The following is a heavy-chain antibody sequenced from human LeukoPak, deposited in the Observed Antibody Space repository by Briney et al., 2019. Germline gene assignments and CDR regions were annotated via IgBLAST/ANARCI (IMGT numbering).Heavy chain of an antibody. CDR1: GDSVSGQY. CDR2: IFFSDNI. D-gene: IGHD6-13*01. V-gene: IGHV4-59*02. J-gene: IGHJ5*02. CDR3: ARLAAAGIQYWFGR. Sequence: SETLSLTCTVSGDSVSGQYWSWIRQPPGKGLEWIGHIFFSDNIRYNPSLKSRVSMSVDTSQNHFSLKLSSVTAADTAVYYCARLAAAGIQYWFGRWGQGTLVTVSS.